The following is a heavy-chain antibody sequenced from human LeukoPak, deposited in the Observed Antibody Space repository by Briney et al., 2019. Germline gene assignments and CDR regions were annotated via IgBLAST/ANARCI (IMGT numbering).Heavy chain of an antibody. CDR2: INPSGGST. CDR1: GYTFTSYY. J-gene: IGHJ6*03. CDR3: ARDHQDYYYYMDV. V-gene: IGHV1-46*01. Sequence: ASVKVSCKASGYTFTSYYMHWVRQAPGRGLEWMGIINPSGGSTSYAQKFQGRVTMTRDTSTSTVYMELSSLRSEDTAVYYCARDHQDYYYYMDVWGKGTTVTVSS.